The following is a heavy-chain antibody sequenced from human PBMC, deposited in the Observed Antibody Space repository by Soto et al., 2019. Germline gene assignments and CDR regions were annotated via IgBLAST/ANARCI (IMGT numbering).Heavy chain of an antibody. D-gene: IGHD1-7*01. CDR2: ISYDGSNK. CDR1: GFTFSSYG. CDR3: ANALELRPLDY. J-gene: IGHJ4*02. Sequence: QVQLVESGGGVVQPGRSLRLSCAASGFTFSSYGMHWVRQAPGKGLEWVAVISYDGSNKYYADSVKGRFTISRDNSKNTLYLQMNSLRAEDTAVYYCANALELRPLDYWGQGTLVTVSS. V-gene: IGHV3-30*18.